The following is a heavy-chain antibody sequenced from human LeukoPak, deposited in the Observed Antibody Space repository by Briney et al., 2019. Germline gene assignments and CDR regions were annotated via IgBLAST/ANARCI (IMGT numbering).Heavy chain of an antibody. CDR1: GGTFSSYT. Sequence: GASVKVSCKASGGTFSSYTISWVRQAPGQGLEWMGRIIPILGIANYAQKFQGRVAITADKDTSTAYMELSSLRSEDTAVYYCALRITGTINWFDPWGQGTLVTVSS. CDR3: ALRITGTINWFDP. D-gene: IGHD1-20*01. J-gene: IGHJ5*02. CDR2: IIPILGIA. V-gene: IGHV1-69*02.